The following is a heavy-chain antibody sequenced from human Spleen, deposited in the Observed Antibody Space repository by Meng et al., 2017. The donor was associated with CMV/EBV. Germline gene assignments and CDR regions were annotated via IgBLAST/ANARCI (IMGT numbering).Heavy chain of an antibody. D-gene: IGHD3-3*01. CDR1: FTFSRYA. CDR2: ISYDGSNK. CDR3: ARDQGVYDFWSGFIGPDY. Sequence: FTFSRYAMHWVRQAPGKGLEWVAVISYDGSNKYYADSVKGRFTISRDNSKNTLYLQINSLRVEDTAVYYCARDQGVYDFWSGFIGPDYWGQGTLVTVSS. J-gene: IGHJ4*02. V-gene: IGHV3-30*04.